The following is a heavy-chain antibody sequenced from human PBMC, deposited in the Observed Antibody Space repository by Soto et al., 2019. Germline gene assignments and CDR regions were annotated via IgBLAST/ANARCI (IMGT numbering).Heavy chain of an antibody. D-gene: IGHD3-10*01. CDR3: TRLIVEWYGSVSPTYY. J-gene: IGHJ4*02. V-gene: IGHV5-51*01. CDR2: IYPGDSDA. CDR1: GYSFRDYW. Sequence: GESLKISCKGSGYSFRDYWIGWVRQMPGKGLEWMGIIYPGDSDARYSPSFQGQVTISADKSISTAYLQWSSLKASDTAIYYCTRLIVEWYGSVSPTYYWGRGTLVTVSS.